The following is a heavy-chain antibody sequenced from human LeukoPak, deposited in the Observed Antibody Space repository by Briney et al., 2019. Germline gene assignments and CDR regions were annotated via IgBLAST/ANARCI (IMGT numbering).Heavy chain of an antibody. D-gene: IGHD5-18*01. CDR3: ARDVNTYGSHYFDH. Sequence: SETLSLTCSVSGGSVSSGSYYWSWIRQPPGKGLEWIGYISYSGSTNYNPSLESRVTISLDTSKNQFSLKLSSVTAADTAVYYCARDVNTYGSHYFDHWGQGTLVTVSS. J-gene: IGHJ4*02. V-gene: IGHV4-61*01. CDR1: GGSVSSGSYY. CDR2: ISYSGST.